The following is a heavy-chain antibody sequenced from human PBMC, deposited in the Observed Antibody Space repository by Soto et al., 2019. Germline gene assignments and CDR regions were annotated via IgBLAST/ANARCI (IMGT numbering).Heavy chain of an antibody. D-gene: IGHD6-13*01. CDR3: ARDGIAAAGRGYYHYYYMDV. J-gene: IGHJ6*03. V-gene: IGHV1-2*04. Sequence: ASVKVSCKASGYTFTGYCMHWVRQAPGQGLEWMGWINPNSGGTNYAQKFQGWVTMTRDTSISTAYMELSRLRSDDTAVYYCARDGIAAAGRGYYHYYYMDVWGKGATVTVSS. CDR2: INPNSGGT. CDR1: GYTFTGYC.